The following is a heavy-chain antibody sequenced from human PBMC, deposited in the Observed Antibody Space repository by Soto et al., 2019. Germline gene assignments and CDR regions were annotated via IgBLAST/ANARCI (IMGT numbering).Heavy chain of an antibody. Sequence: SETLSLTCTVSGGSISSSSYYWGWIRQPPGKGLEWIGSIYYSGSTYYNPSLKSRVTISVDTSKNQFSLKLSSVTAADSAVYYCARTATRQWLGNFDPWGQGTLVTVSS. J-gene: IGHJ5*02. V-gene: IGHV4-39*01. CDR1: GGSISSSSYY. CDR3: ARTATRQWLGNFDP. D-gene: IGHD6-19*01. CDR2: IYYSGST.